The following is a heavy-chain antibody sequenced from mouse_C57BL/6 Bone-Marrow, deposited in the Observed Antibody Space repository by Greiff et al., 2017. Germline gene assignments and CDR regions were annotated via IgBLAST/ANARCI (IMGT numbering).Heavy chain of an antibody. V-gene: IGHV1-50*01. CDR3: ARPYDLLPFAY. Sequence: QVQLQQPGAELVKPGASVKLSCKASGYTFTSYWMQWVKQRPGQGLEWIGEIDPSDSYTNYTQKFKGKATLTVDTSSSTAYMQLSSLTSEDSAVYYCARPYDLLPFAYWGQGTLVTVSA. CDR2: IDPSDSYT. D-gene: IGHD2-1*01. J-gene: IGHJ3*01. CDR1: GYTFTSYW.